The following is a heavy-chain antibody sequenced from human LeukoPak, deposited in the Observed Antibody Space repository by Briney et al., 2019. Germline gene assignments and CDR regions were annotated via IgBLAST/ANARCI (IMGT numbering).Heavy chain of an antibody. J-gene: IGHJ6*03. CDR3: ARHGYDILTGYYPDFYYYYMDV. CDR2: IYYSGST. D-gene: IGHD3-9*01. CDR1: GFTVSSNY. V-gene: IGHV4-39*01. Sequence: PGGSLRLSCAVSGFTVSSNYMSWVRQAPGKGLEWIGSIYYSGSTYYNPSLKSRVTISVDTSKNQFSLKLSSVTAADTAVYYCARHGYDILTGYYPDFYYYYMDVWGKGTTVTVSS.